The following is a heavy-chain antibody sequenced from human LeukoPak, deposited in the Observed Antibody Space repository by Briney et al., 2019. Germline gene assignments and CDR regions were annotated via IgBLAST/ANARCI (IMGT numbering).Heavy chain of an antibody. CDR3: ARVWVSSWYGNYYYYYYMDV. Sequence: PSETLSLTCTVSGGSISSYYWSWIRQPPGKGLEWIGYIYYSGSTNYNPSLTSRVTISVDTSKNQFSLKLSSVTAADTAVYYCARVWVSSWYGNYYYYYYMDVWGKGTTVTVSS. CDR1: GGSISSYY. D-gene: IGHD6-13*01. CDR2: IYYSGST. J-gene: IGHJ6*03. V-gene: IGHV4-59*12.